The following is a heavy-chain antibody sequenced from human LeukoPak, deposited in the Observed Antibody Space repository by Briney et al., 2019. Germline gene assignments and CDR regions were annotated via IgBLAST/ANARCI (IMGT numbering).Heavy chain of an antibody. CDR2: IIPIFGTA. V-gene: IGHV1-69*05. D-gene: IGHD3-9*01. Sequence: GASVKVSCKASGGTFSSYAISWVRQAPGQGLEWMGGIIPIFGTANYAQKFQGRVTITTDESTSTAYMELSSLRSEDTAVYYCARVNRWPYFDWLGPDYYYYMDVWGKGTTVTVSS. J-gene: IGHJ6*03. CDR3: ARVNRWPYFDWLGPDYYYYMDV. CDR1: GGTFSSYA.